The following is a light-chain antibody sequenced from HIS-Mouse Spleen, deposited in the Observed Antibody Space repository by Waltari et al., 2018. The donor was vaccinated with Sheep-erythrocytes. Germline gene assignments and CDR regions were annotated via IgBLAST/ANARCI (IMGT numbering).Light chain of an antibody. V-gene: IGLV2-11*01. CDR1: SSDVGGYNY. CDR2: DVS. CDR3: CSYAGSYNHV. Sequence: QSALTQPRSVSGSPGHSVTISCTGTSSDVGGYNYVSCDQQHPGKAPKLMIYDVSKRPSGVPDRFSGSKSGNTASLTISGLQAEDEADYYCCSYAGSYNHVFATGTKVTVL. J-gene: IGLJ1*01.